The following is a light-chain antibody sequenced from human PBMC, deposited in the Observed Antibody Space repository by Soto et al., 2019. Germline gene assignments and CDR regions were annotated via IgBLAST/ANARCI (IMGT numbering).Light chain of an antibody. Sequence: DIVMTQTPLSLCDSRAEPASIFHKSTQTLRQGEGKTYLYWYLQKRGQPPQLLIYEVSNRFSGVPDRFTGSGSGTDFTLKISRVEAEDVGVYYCMQSIQPPLTFGGGTKVDIK. CDR3: MQSIQPPLT. CDR1: QTLRQGEGKTY. V-gene: IGKV2D-29*01. J-gene: IGKJ4*01. CDR2: EVS.